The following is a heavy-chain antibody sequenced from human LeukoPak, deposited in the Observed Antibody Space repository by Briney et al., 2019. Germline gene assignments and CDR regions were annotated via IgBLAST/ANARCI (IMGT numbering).Heavy chain of an antibody. CDR3: ARSQGYCGGSCLQGDWFDP. J-gene: IGHJ5*02. D-gene: IGHD2-15*01. CDR1: GYSFTNYW. CDR2: IYPGDSDT. V-gene: IGHV5-51*01. Sequence: GESLKISCKGSGYSFTNYWIGWVRQMPGKGLEWMGIIYPGDSDTRYSPSFQGQVTISADKSISTAYLQWGSLKASDTAMYYCARSQGYCGGSCLQGDWFDPWGQGTLVTVSS.